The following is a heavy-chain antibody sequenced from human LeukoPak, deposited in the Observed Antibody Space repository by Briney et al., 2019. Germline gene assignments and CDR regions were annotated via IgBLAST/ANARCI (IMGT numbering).Heavy chain of an antibody. V-gene: IGHV3-48*03. Sequence: GGSLRLSCAASGVTFSSYEMNWVRQAPGKGLEWVSYISSSGSTIYYAGSVKGRFTISRENAKNSLYLQMKSVRAEDTASYYCARGAYYYDSSGAFDYWGQGTLVTVSS. J-gene: IGHJ4*02. CDR3: ARGAYYYDSSGAFDY. D-gene: IGHD3-22*01. CDR1: GVTFSSYE. CDR2: ISSSGSTI.